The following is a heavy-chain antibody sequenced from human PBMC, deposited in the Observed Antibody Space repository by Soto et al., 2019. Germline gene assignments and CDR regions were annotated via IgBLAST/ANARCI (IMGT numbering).Heavy chain of an antibody. D-gene: IGHD2-2*01. CDR1: GFTFSSYS. CDR2: ISSSSSTI. Sequence: GGSLRLSCAASGFTFSSYSMNWVRQAPGKGLEWVSYISSSSSTIYYADSVKGRFTISRDNAKNSLYLQMNSLRDEDTAVYYCARDPRILVVPVDPREYYYYGMDVWGQGTTVTVSS. V-gene: IGHV3-48*02. J-gene: IGHJ6*02. CDR3: ARDPRILVVPVDPREYYYYGMDV.